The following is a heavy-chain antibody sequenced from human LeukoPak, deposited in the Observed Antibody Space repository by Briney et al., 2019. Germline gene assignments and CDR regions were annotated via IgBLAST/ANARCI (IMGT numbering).Heavy chain of an antibody. CDR2: IYSSGSA. V-gene: IGHV4-39*01. D-gene: IGHD3-3*01. CDR3: QSRYLEWLLEY. Sequence: SETLSLTCTVSGGSTNSNNYYWGWIRQPPGKGLEWIGSIYSSGSAYYNPSLKSRVTISVDTSKNQFSLRLSSVTAADTAVYYCQSRYLEWLLEYWGQGTLVTVSS. J-gene: IGHJ4*02. CDR1: GGSTNSNNYY.